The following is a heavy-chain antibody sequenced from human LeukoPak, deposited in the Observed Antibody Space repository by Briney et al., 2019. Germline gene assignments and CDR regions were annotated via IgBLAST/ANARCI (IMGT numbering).Heavy chain of an antibody. Sequence: SETLSLTCAVSGGSISSGGYSWSWIRQPPGKGLEWIGYIYHSGSTYYNPSLKSRVTISVDRSKNQFSLKLSSVTAADTAVYYCARARIYSGYDHDAFDIWGQGTMVTVSS. D-gene: IGHD5-12*01. V-gene: IGHV4-30-2*01. CDR2: IYHSGST. CDR3: ARARIYSGYDHDAFDI. CDR1: GGSISSGGYS. J-gene: IGHJ3*02.